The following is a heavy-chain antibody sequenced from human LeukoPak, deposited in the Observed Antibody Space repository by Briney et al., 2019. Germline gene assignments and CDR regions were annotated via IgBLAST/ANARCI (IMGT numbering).Heavy chain of an antibody. CDR2: ISSSSSYI. CDR1: GFTFSSYS. Sequence: GGSLRLSCAASGFTFSSYSMNWVRQAPGKGLEWVSSISSSSSYIYYADSVKGRFSISRDNTQNSLSLQMNSLRAEDTAVYYCVREAAATLFDYWGQGTLVTVSS. D-gene: IGHD1-26*01. J-gene: IGHJ4*02. CDR3: VREAAATLFDY. V-gene: IGHV3-21*01.